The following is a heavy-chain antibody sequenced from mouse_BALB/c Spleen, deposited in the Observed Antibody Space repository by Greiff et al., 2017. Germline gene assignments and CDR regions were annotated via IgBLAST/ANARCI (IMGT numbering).Heavy chain of an antibody. Sequence: EVQLVESGGGLVQPGGSRKLSCAASGFTFSSFGMHWVRQAPEKGLEWVAYISSGSSTIYYADTVKGRFTISRDNPKNTLFLQMTSLRSEDTAMYYCARYRYGDYWGQGTTLTVSS. CDR3: ARYRYGDY. V-gene: IGHV5-17*02. J-gene: IGHJ2*01. CDR1: GFTFSSFG. CDR2: ISSGSSTI. D-gene: IGHD2-14*01.